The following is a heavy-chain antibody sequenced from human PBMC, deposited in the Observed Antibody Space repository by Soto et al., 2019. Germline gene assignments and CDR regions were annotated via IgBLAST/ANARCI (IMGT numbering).Heavy chain of an antibody. V-gene: IGHV4-31*03. CDR1: GGSISSGGYY. Sequence: PSETLSLTCTVSGGSISSGGYYWSWIRQHPGKGLEWIGYIYYSGSTYYNPSLKSRVTISVDTSKNQFSLKLSSVTAADTAVYYCARDSYYYGSGSHLSMDVWGQGTTVTVSS. CDR3: ARDSYYYGSGSHLSMDV. D-gene: IGHD3-10*01. CDR2: IYYSGST. J-gene: IGHJ6*02.